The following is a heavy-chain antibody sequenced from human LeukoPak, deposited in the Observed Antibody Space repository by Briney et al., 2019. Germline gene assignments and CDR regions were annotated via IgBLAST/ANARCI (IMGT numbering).Heavy chain of an antibody. CDR2: IYTSGST. CDR1: GGSISSYY. CDR3: AREWRGVATMMERYNWFDP. Sequence: SETLSLTCTVSGGSISSYYWSWIRQPAGKGLEWIGRIYTSGSTYYNPSLKSRVTISVDTSKNQFSLKLSSVTAADTAVYYCAREWRGVATMMERYNWFDPWGQGTLVTVSS. V-gene: IGHV4-4*07. D-gene: IGHD5-12*01. J-gene: IGHJ5*02.